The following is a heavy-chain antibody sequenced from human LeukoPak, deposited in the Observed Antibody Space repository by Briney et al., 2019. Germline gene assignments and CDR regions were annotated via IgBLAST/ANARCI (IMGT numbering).Heavy chain of an antibody. CDR1: GFTFGSYG. D-gene: IGHD4-17*01. CDR2: IRYDGSNK. Sequence: GGSLRLSCAASGFTFGSYGMHWVRQAPGKGLEWVAFIRYDGSNKYYADSVKGRFTISRDNAKNSLYLQMNSLRAEDTAVYYCARANDYGDGNYYYYGMDVWGQGTTVTVSS. J-gene: IGHJ6*02. CDR3: ARANDYGDGNYYYYGMDV. V-gene: IGHV3-30*02.